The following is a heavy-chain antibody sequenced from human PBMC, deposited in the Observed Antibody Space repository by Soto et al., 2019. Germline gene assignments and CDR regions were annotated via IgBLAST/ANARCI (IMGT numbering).Heavy chain of an antibody. J-gene: IGHJ4*01. D-gene: IGHD5-18*01. V-gene: IGHV6-1*01. Sequence: SQTLSLTCAISGDSVSSNSAAWSWIRQSPSRGLEWLGRTFYRSKWYNDYAVSVKGRITINPDTSKNQFSPQLNSVTPEDTAVYYSAKEGGNHYHSPAMDVWGQGTLVTVSS. CDR2: TFYRSKWYN. CDR1: GDSVSSNSAA. CDR3: AKEGGNHYHSPAMDV.